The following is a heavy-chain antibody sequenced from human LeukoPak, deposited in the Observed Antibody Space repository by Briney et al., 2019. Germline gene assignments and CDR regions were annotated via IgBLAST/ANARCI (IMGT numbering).Heavy chain of an antibody. J-gene: IGHJ4*02. CDR3: ARPTYYYDSSGYYPFDY. Sequence: GASVTVSCKASGYTFTNYAISWVRQAPGQGLEWMGGIIPIFGTANYAQKFQGRVTITADESTSTAYMELSSLRSEDTAVYYCARPTYYYDSSGYYPFDYWGQGTLVTVSS. D-gene: IGHD3-22*01. V-gene: IGHV1-69*13. CDR2: IIPIFGTA. CDR1: GYTFTNYA.